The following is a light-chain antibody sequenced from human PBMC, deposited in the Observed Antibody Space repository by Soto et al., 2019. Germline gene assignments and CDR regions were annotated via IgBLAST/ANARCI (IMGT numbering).Light chain of an antibody. J-gene: IGLJ1*01. CDR1: TSDIGSYDY. CDR2: EVT. V-gene: IGLV2-14*01. Sequence: QSPLTQAASVSGSRGRSITISCTRTTSDIGSYDYVSWYQQNPGKAPNLIIYEVTGRPSGVSSRFSGSKSGNRASLTISGLQAEDEADYYCSSFTSTSTPLFGSGTKVTVL. CDR3: SSFTSTSTPL.